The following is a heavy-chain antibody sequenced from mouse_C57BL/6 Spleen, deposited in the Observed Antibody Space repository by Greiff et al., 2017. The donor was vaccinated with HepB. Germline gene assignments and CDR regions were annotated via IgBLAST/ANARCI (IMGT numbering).Heavy chain of an antibody. V-gene: IGHV14-1*01. CDR2: IDPEDGDT. CDR3: TTRGNYYDYDVWFAH. CDR1: GFNIKDYY. J-gene: IGHJ3*01. Sequence: EVKVVESGAELVRPGASVKLSCTASGFNIKDYYMHWVKQRPEQGLEWIGRIDPEDGDTEYAPKFQGKATMTADTSSNTAYLQLSSLTSEDTAVYYCTTRGNYYDYDVWFAHWGQGTLVTVSA. D-gene: IGHD2-4*01.